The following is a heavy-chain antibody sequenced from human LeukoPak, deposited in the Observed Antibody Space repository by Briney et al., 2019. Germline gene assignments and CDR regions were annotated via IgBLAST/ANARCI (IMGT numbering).Heavy chain of an antibody. D-gene: IGHD6-19*01. Sequence: GGSLRLSCVASGFTFSDYGMHWVRQAPGKGLEWVAFIRHDGSNKYYADSVKGRFTISRDNAKNSLYLQMNSLRAEDTAFYYCAKGAVAVTESTIDYWGQGTLVTVSS. CDR3: AKGAVAVTESTIDY. V-gene: IGHV3-30*02. CDR2: IRHDGSNK. CDR1: GFTFSDYG. J-gene: IGHJ4*02.